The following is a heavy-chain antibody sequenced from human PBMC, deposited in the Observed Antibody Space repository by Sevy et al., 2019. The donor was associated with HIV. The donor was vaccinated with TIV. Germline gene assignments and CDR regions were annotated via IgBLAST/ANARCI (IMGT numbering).Heavy chain of an antibody. CDR3: ARDHNDSSGYYYPVDY. CDR2: IYYSGST. Sequence: SETLSLTCTVSGGSISSGGYYWSWIRQHPGKGLEWIGYIYYSGSTYYNPSLKSRVTISVDTSKNQFSLKLSSVTAADTAVYYGARDHNDSSGYYYPVDYWGQGTLVTVSS. D-gene: IGHD3-22*01. CDR1: GGSISSGGYY. V-gene: IGHV4-31*03. J-gene: IGHJ4*02.